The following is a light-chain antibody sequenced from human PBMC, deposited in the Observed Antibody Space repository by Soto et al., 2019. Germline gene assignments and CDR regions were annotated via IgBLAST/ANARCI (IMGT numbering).Light chain of an antibody. Sequence: EIVMAQSPATLSVSPGERATLSCSASQSVSSSYLAWYQQKRGQAPRLLVYGASSRATGIPDRFSGSGSGTDFTLTISRLEPADSAVYYCQQYGSSPTFGGGTKVDIK. CDR3: QQYGSSPT. CDR2: GAS. V-gene: IGKV3-20*01. CDR1: QSVSSSY. J-gene: IGKJ4*01.